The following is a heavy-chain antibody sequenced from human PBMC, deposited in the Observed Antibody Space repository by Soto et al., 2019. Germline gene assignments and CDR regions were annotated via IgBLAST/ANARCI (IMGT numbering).Heavy chain of an antibody. Sequence: EVQLVESGGGLVQPGGSLRLSCAASGFTFSGYWMHWVRQVPGKGLVWVSRIKGDGSSTSYADSVKGRFTISRDNAKNTRYLQMNSLRAEDTAVYYCARDPFGATTYWGQGTLVTVSS. CDR2: IKGDGSST. V-gene: IGHV3-74*01. D-gene: IGHD1-26*01. J-gene: IGHJ4*02. CDR1: GFTFSGYW. CDR3: ARDPFGATTY.